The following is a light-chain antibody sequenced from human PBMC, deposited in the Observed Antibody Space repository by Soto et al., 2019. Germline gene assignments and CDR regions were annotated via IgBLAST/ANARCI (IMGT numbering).Light chain of an antibody. J-gene: IGKJ4*01. Sequence: DIQMTQSPSSLSASLLDRVTITCLASQGIGVYLAWFQQKPGNVPRLLIYAASTLQSGVPSRFSGSGSGTDFTLTISSLQPEDVATYYCQKYNSAPLTFGGGTKVDIK. CDR3: QKYNSAPLT. CDR2: AAS. V-gene: IGKV1-27*01. CDR1: QGIGVY.